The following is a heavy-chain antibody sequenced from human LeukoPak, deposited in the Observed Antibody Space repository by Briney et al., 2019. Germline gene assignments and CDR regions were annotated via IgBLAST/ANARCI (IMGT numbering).Heavy chain of an antibody. CDR1: GFTFSDYW. V-gene: IGHV3-7*03. CDR2: IRYDGDEE. CDR3: AKDTYVGWFDH. D-gene: IGHD2-15*01. J-gene: IGHJ5*02. Sequence: GSLRLSCAASGFTFSDYWMSWMRQAPGKGLEWVANIRYDGDEEYYVDSVKGRFTISRDNAKNSLYPQMNSLRAEDTALYYCAKDTYVGWFDHWGQGTLVTVSS.